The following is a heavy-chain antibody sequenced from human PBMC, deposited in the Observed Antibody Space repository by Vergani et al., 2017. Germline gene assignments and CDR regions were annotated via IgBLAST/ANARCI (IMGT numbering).Heavy chain of an antibody. CDR1: GGSISSYY. D-gene: IGHD2/OR15-2a*01. CDR3: AREGIVLDD. Sequence: QVQLQESGPGLVKPSETLSLTCTVSGGSISSYYWSWIRQPPGKGLEWIGYIYYSGSTNYNPSLKSRVTISVDTSKNQFSLKLSSVTAADTAVYYCAREGIVLDDWGQGTLVTVSS. J-gene: IGHJ4*02. CDR2: IYYSGST. V-gene: IGHV4-59*01.